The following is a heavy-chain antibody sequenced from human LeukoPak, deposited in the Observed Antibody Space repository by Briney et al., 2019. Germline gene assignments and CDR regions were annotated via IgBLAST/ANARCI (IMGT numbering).Heavy chain of an antibody. CDR1: GYSISSGYY. J-gene: IGHJ4*02. V-gene: IGHV4-4*07. Sequence: SETLSLTCAVSGYSISSGYYWSWIRQPAGKGLEWIGRIYTSGSTNYNPSLKSRVTMSVDTSKNQFSLKLSSVTAADTAVYYCARDGYGSGSGDYWGQGTLVTVSS. D-gene: IGHD3-10*01. CDR3: ARDGYGSGSGDY. CDR2: IYTSGST.